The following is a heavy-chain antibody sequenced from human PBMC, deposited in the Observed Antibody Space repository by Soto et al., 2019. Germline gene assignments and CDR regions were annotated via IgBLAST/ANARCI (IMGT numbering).Heavy chain of an antibody. CDR2: ISAYNGNT. CDR3: AREYCSGGSCYFRRWFDP. D-gene: IGHD2-15*01. Sequence: GASVKVSCKASGYTFTSYGISWVRQAPGQGLEWMGWISAYNGNTNYAQKLQGRVTMTTDTSTSTAYMELRSLRSDDTAVYYCAREYCSGGSCYFRRWFDPWGQGTLVTVSS. J-gene: IGHJ5*02. V-gene: IGHV1-18*01. CDR1: GYTFTSYG.